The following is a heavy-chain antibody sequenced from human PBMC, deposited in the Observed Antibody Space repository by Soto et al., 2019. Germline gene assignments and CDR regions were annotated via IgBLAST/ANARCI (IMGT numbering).Heavy chain of an antibody. V-gene: IGHV1-69*01. D-gene: IGHD3-22*01. CDR1: GGTFNSYV. J-gene: IGHJ4*02. CDR3: AGTHFDTSGYYTSALEY. CDR2: IIPFFGTA. Sequence: QVQLVQSGAEVKKPGSSVKVSCKASGGTFNSYVINWVRQAPGQGLEWMGGIIPFFGTAEYAQKFQGRVTITADEAASTAYMELSSLTPGDTAVYYCAGTHFDTSGYYTSALEYWGQGTKVSVSS.